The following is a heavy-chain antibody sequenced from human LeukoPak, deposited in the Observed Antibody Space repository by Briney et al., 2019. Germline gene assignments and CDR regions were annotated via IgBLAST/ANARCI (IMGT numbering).Heavy chain of an antibody. Sequence: SQTLSLTCAISGDSVSSNNIAWNCIRQSPSRGLEWLGRTFYRSKWHYNYAESVKGRITINPDTSKNQFSLQLDSVTPEDTAVYYCVRDLYCNSYGCSFDYWGQGNLVTVSS. V-gene: IGHV6-1*01. D-gene: IGHD2-15*01. J-gene: IGHJ4*02. CDR3: VRDLYCNSYGCSFDY. CDR1: GDSVSSNNIA. CDR2: TFYRSKWHY.